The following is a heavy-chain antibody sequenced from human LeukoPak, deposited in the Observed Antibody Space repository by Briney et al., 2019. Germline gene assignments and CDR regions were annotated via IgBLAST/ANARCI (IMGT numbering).Heavy chain of an antibody. CDR3: ARNSLRYCSSTSCRRVWFDP. J-gene: IGHJ5*02. CDR1: GRSFSGYY. D-gene: IGHD2-2*01. CDR2: INHSGST. Sequence: SETLSLTCAVYGRSFSGYYWSWIRQPPGKGLEWIGEINHSGSTNYNPSLKSRVTISVDTSKNQFSLKLSSVTAADTAVYYCARNSLRYCSSTSCRRVWFDPWGQGTLVTVSS. V-gene: IGHV4-34*01.